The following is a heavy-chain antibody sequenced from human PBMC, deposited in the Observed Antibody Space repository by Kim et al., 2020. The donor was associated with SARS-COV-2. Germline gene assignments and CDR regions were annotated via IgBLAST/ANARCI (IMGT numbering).Heavy chain of an antibody. Sequence: SETLSLTCAVYGGSFSGYQWSWVRQSPGKGLEWIGQINHSGTTNYNPSLKSRITISVDTSKKQFSLKLTSVTAADTAIYYCARGVPGYWGQGSLVTVS. J-gene: IGHJ4*02. CDR2: INHSGTT. V-gene: IGHV4-34*01. CDR1: GGSFSGYQ. CDR3: ARGVPGY.